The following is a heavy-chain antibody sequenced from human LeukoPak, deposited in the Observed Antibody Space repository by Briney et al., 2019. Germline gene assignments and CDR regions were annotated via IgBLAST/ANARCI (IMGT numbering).Heavy chain of an antibody. CDR1: GFTFSKYA. V-gene: IGHV3-23*01. CDR2: IGDSGSST. CDR3: ARRPYAGAFDI. D-gene: IGHD4-17*01. J-gene: IGHJ3*02. Sequence: GGSLRLSCAASGFTFSKYAMSWVRQVPGKGLEWVSSIGDSGSSTYYADSVKGWFIISRDNSKNTLYLQMSSLRVEDTAIYYCARRPYAGAFDIWGQGTMVTVSS.